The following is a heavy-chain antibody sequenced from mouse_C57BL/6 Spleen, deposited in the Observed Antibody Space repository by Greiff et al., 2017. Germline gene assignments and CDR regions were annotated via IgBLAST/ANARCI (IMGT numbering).Heavy chain of an antibody. CDR2: IDPSDSET. Sequence: QVQLQQPGAELVRPGSSVKLSCKASGYTFTSYWMHWVKQRPIQGLEWIGNIDPSDSETHYNQKFKDKATLTVDKSSSTAYMQLSSLTSEDSAVYYCARGGAAYGNSLAYWGQGTLVTVSA. CDR3: ARGGAAYGNSLAY. CDR1: GYTFTSYW. D-gene: IGHD2-10*02. J-gene: IGHJ3*01. V-gene: IGHV1-52*01.